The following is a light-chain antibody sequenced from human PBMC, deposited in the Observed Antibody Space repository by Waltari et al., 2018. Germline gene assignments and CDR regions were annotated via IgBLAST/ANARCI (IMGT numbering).Light chain of an antibody. CDR1: QGSKNY. CDR3: QQYNSYPHT. V-gene: IGKV1-16*02. J-gene: IGKJ2*01. CDR2: AAS. Sequence: DTSMTQLLTPLPASVANRVTITCRASQGSKNYLAWFRQKPGKAPKSLIYAASSLQSGVPSKFSGSGSGTDFTLTISSLQPEDFATYYCQQYNSYPHTFGQGTKLEIK.